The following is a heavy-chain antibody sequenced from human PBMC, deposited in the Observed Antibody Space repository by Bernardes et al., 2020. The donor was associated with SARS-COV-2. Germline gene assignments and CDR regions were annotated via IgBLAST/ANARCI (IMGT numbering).Heavy chain of an antibody. CDR2: INSDGSST. Sequence: GGSLRLSCAASGFTFSSYWMHWVRQAPGKGLVWVSRINSDGSSTSYADSVKGRFTISRDNAKNTLYLQMNSLRAEDTAVYYCARAYSRSPTFDYWGQGTLVTVSS. CDR1: GFTFSSYW. CDR3: ARAYSRSPTFDY. J-gene: IGHJ4*02. V-gene: IGHV3-74*01. D-gene: IGHD6-6*01.